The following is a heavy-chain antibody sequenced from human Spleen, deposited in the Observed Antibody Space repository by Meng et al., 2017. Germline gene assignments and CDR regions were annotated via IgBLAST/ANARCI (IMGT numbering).Heavy chain of an antibody. J-gene: IGHJ4*02. Sequence: GESLKISCAASGFTFSDYYMSWVRQAPGKGLEWVANIKQDGSEKYYVDSVKGRFTISRDNAKNSLYLQMNSLRAEDTAVYYCARQPKGVWFGESHYFDYWGQGTLVTVSS. CDR1: GFTFSDYY. V-gene: IGHV3-7*01. CDR2: IKQDGSEK. D-gene: IGHD3-10*01. CDR3: ARQPKGVWFGESHYFDY.